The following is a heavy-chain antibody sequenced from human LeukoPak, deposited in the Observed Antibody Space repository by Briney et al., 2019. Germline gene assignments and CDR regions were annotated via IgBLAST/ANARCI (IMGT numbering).Heavy chain of an antibody. CDR3: ARVPSTYYDFWSGSDYFDY. CDR1: GGSISSYY. V-gene: IGHV4-59*01. Sequence: PSETLSLTCTVSGGSISSYYWNWIRQPPGKGLEWIGYINYSGSTNYNPSLKSRVIISVDTSKNQFSLKLSAVTAADTAVYYCARVPSTYYDFWSGSDYFDYWGQGTLVTVSS. CDR2: INYSGST. J-gene: IGHJ4*02. D-gene: IGHD3-3*01.